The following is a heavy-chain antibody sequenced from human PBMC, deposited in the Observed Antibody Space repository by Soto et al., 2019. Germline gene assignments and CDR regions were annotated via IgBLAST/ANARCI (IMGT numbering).Heavy chain of an antibody. D-gene: IGHD2-15*01. V-gene: IGHV1-18*01. CDR3: ARYCSGGSCDSNTALDI. Sequence: ASVKVCCKASGYTFTSYGITWVRQAPGQGLEYMGWISAYNGNTNYAQKLQGRVTMTADTSTNTAYMELRSLRSDDTAVYYCARYCSGGSCDSNTALDIWGQGTMVTVSS. J-gene: IGHJ3*02. CDR1: GYTFTSYG. CDR2: ISAYNGNT.